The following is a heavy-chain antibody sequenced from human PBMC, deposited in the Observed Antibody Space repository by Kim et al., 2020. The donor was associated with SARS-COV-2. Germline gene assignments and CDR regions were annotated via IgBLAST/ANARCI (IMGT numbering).Heavy chain of an antibody. Sequence: GGSLRLSCAASGFTFSYYTMNWVRQAPGKGLEWVSSISSSRSYIYYADSVKGRFTISRDNAKNSLYLQMNSLRDEDTAVYYCVRVLDYSSSFSYHGMDVWGQGTTVTLSS. CDR1: GFTFSYYT. J-gene: IGHJ6*02. CDR3: VRVLDYSSSFSYHGMDV. V-gene: IGHV3-21*01. CDR2: ISSSRSYI. D-gene: IGHD6-13*01.